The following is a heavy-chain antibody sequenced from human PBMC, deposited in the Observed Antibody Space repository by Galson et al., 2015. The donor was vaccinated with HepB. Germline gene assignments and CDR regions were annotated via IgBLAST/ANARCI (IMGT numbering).Heavy chain of an antibody. CDR2: IIPIFGTA. J-gene: IGHJ3*02. V-gene: IGHV1-69*13. Sequence: VKVSCKASGGTFSSYAISWVRQAPGQGLEWMGGIIPIFGTANYAQKFQGRVTITADKSTSTAYMELSSLRSEDTAVYYCASTTNWNHAFDIWGQGTMVTVSS. CDR1: GGTFSSYA. CDR3: ASTTNWNHAFDI. D-gene: IGHD1-20*01.